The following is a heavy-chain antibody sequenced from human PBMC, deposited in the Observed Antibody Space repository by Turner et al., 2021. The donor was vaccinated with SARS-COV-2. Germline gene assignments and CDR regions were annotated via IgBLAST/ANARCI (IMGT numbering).Heavy chain of an antibody. CDR3: ARHKGATRGYDHGMNV. CDR1: GGSIRTKY. D-gene: IGHD1-1*01. V-gene: IGHV4-59*08. J-gene: IGHJ6*02. Sequence: HVQLQEPGPGLVRPSAPLSLPCSVPGGSIRTKYWSWIRQSPGRGLEWIGYFYKIGKIDYNPTLRSRVTISVDTSKNELSLNVISMTAADTAVYYCARHKGATRGYDHGMNVWGQGTAVIVSS. CDR2: FYKIGKI.